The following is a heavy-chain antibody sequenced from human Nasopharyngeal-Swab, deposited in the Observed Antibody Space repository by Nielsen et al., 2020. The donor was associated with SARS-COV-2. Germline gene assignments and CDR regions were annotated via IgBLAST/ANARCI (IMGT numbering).Heavy chain of an antibody. V-gene: IGHV3-21*01. Sequence: GESLKISCAASGFTFSNFAMSWVRQAPGKGLEWVSVISGDSDSTYYADSVKGRFTISRDNAKNSLYLQMNSLRAEDTAVYYCARAYPELRYFDWLLGGPDYWGQGTLVTVSS. CDR3: ARAYPELRYFDWLLGGPDY. J-gene: IGHJ4*02. CDR2: ISGDSDST. CDR1: GFTFSNFA. D-gene: IGHD3-9*01.